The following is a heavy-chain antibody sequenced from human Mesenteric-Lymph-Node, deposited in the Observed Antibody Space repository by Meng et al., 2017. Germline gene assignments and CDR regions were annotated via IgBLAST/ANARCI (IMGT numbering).Heavy chain of an antibody. J-gene: IGHJ4*02. V-gene: IGHV3-74*01. CDR2: INSDGSST. CDR3: ARDLSYAVGIAPN. CDR1: GFPFSSYD. D-gene: IGHD2-2*01. Sequence: GESLKISCAASGFPFSSYDMNWVRQAPGKGLVWVSRINSDGSSTSYADSVKGRFTISRDNAKNTLYLQMNSLRAEDTAVYYCARDLSYAVGIAPNWGQGTLVTVSS.